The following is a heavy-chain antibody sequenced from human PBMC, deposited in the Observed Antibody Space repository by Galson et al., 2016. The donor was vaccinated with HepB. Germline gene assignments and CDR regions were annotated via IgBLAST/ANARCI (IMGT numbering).Heavy chain of an antibody. CDR2: IYYTEST. CDR3: ARESYYGGYPVLDY. CDR1: RGSISSNGHY. J-gene: IGHJ4*02. Sequence: SETLSLTCTVSRGSISSNGHYWGWIRQPPGKGLEWIGCIYYTESTYYNPSLKSRVTISVDTSKNQFSLKLSSVTAADTAVYFCARESYYGGYPVLDYWGQGALVTVSS. D-gene: IGHD3-16*01. V-gene: IGHV4-39*01.